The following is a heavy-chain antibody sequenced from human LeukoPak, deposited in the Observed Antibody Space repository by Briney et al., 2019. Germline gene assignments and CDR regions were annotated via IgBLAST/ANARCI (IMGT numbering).Heavy chain of an antibody. V-gene: IGHV4-31*03. D-gene: IGHD3-10*01. Sequence: PSETLSLTCTVSGGSISSGGYYWSWIRQHPGKGPEWIGYIYYSGSTYYNPSLKSRVTISVDTSKNQFSLKLSSVTAADTAVYYCARYYYGSGTQEEYFDYWGQGTLVTVSS. CDR1: GGSISSGGYY. J-gene: IGHJ4*02. CDR2: IYYSGST. CDR3: ARYYYGSGTQEEYFDY.